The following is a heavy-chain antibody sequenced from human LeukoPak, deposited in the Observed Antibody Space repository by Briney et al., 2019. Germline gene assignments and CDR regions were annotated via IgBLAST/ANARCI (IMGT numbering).Heavy chain of an antibody. CDR3: ARGSTSPPERWLYPFYYYYYMDV. D-gene: IGHD5-24*01. Sequence: GGSLRLSCAASGFTFSSYSMNWVRQAPGKGLEWVSSISSSSSYIYYADSVKGRFTISRDNAKNSLYLQMNSLRAEDTAVYYCARGSTSPPERWLYPFYYYYYMDVWGKGTTVTVSS. V-gene: IGHV3-21*01. CDR1: GFTFSSYS. J-gene: IGHJ6*03. CDR2: ISSSSSYI.